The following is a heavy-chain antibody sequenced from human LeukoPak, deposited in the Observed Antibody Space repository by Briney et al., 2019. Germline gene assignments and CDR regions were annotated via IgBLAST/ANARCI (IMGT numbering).Heavy chain of an antibody. CDR3: ARDRMGDCGTTSRYLAY. Sequence: GASVKVSCKASGYTFTAYYMHWVRQAPGQGLEWMGWINPNSGGTNYAQKFQGRVIMTRDTSTNTAYMDLSSLTSDDTAVYFCARDRMGDCGTTSRYLAYWGQGAQVTVSS. V-gene: IGHV1-2*02. J-gene: IGHJ4*02. CDR1: GYTFTAYY. CDR2: INPNSGGT. D-gene: IGHD2-2*01.